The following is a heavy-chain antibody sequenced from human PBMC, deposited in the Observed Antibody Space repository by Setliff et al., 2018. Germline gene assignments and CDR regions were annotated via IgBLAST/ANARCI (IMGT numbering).Heavy chain of an antibody. V-gene: IGHV1-3*01. Sequence: ASVKVSCKASGYTFTNYAMHWVRQAPGQRLEWLGWISGGNGNTKYSQKFQGRVTITRDTSASTGYMELSSLRSEDTVVYYCARLQAIFGVFKDGDWFDPWGQGTLVTVSS. D-gene: IGHD3-3*01. J-gene: IGHJ5*02. CDR3: ARLQAIFGVFKDGDWFDP. CDR1: GYTFTNYA. CDR2: ISGGNGNT.